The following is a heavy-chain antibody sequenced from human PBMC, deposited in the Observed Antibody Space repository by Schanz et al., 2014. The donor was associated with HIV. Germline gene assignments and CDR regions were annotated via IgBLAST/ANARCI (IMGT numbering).Heavy chain of an antibody. CDR2: MSGSGGST. CDR1: GFTFSRYT. Sequence: EVQLVESGGGLVKPGESLRLSCAASGFTFSRYTMSWVRQAPGKGLEWVSAMSGSGGSTYYADSVKGRFTISRDNSKNTLYLQMNSLRAEDTAIYYCARGYPFDYWGQGTLVTVSS. CDR3: ARGYPFDY. J-gene: IGHJ4*02. V-gene: IGHV3-23*04. D-gene: IGHD3-16*02.